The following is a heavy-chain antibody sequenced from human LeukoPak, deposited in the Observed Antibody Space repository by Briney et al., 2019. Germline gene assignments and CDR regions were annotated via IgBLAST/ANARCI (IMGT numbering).Heavy chain of an antibody. CDR2: IYYSGST. Sequence: PSETLSLTCTVSGGSISSGDYYWSWIRQPPGKGLEWIGYIYYSGSTNYNPSLKSRVTISVDTSKNQFSPKLSSVTAADTAVYYCARGRGIQFLEWLPFDYWGQGTLVTVSS. D-gene: IGHD3-3*01. V-gene: IGHV4-61*08. CDR1: GGSISSGDYY. CDR3: ARGRGIQFLEWLPFDY. J-gene: IGHJ4*02.